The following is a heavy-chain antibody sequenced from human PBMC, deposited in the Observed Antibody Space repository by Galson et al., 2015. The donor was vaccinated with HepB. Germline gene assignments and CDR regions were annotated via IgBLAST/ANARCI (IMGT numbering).Heavy chain of an antibody. V-gene: IGHV3-21*01. D-gene: IGHD4-17*01. CDR1: GFAFNKYY. CDR3: ARDRDYGDYGGDFDI. CDR2: ISSSRTYI. J-gene: IGHJ3*02. Sequence: SLRLSCAASGFAFNKYYMNWVRQAPGKGLKWVSSISSSRTYIYFADSVKGRFTISRDNTKNSLYLQMDSLRAEDTAVYYCARDRDYGDYGGDFDIWGQGTMVAVS.